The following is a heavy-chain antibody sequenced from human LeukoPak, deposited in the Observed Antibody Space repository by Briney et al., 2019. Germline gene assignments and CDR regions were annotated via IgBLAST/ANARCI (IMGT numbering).Heavy chain of an antibody. CDR2: ISAYNGNT. Sequence: ASVKVSCKASGYTFTSYGISWVRQAPGQGLEWMGWISAYNGNTNYAQKLQGRVTMTTDTSTSTAYMELRSLRSDDTAVYYCARTARYYYDMGSDPWGQGTLVTVSS. D-gene: IGHD3-22*01. CDR1: GYTFTSYG. J-gene: IGHJ5*02. V-gene: IGHV1-18*01. CDR3: ARTARYYYDMGSDP.